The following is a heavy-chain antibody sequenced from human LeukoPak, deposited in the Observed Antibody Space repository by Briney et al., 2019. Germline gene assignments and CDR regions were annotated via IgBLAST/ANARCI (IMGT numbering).Heavy chain of an antibody. D-gene: IGHD6-13*01. J-gene: IGHJ4*02. CDR2: INAGNGNT. CDR3: ARSGSNWSCDS. V-gene: IGHV1-3*01. CDR1: GYTFTSYA. Sequence: VSVKVSCKASGYTFTSYAIHWVRQAPGQRREWMGWINAGNGNTQYSQKLQGRVTITRDTSASTAYMEVSSRGSEDTAMYYCARSGSNWSCDSWGQGTLVTVSS.